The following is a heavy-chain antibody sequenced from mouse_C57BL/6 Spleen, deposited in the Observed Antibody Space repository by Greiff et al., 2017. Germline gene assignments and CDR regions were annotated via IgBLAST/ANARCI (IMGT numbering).Heavy chain of an antibody. CDR1: GFSLTSYG. D-gene: IGHD4-1*01. CDR2: IWGDGST. Sequence: LQQSGPGLVAPSQSLSITCTVSGFSLTSYGVSWVRQPPGKGLEWLGVIWGDGSTNYHSALISRLSISKDNSKSQVFLKLNSLQTDDTATYDCAKKGLGLYFDYWGQGTTLTVSS. J-gene: IGHJ2*01. CDR3: AKKGLGLYFDY. V-gene: IGHV2-3*01.